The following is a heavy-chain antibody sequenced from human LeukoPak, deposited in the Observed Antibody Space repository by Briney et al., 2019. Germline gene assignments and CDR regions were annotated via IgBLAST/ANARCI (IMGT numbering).Heavy chain of an antibody. CDR2: IYTSEST. Sequence: SGTLSPNCTVSGGSIRGYYWGWIRQNAGEGLGWVGRIYTSESTNYNPSLKSRVTMSVDTSKNQFSLKLNSVTAADTALYYCAREWGIAAAGNTAFDFWGPGIQVTVSS. J-gene: IGHJ4*02. D-gene: IGHD6-13*01. CDR1: GGSIRGYY. CDR3: AREWGIAAAGNTAFDF. V-gene: IGHV4-4*07.